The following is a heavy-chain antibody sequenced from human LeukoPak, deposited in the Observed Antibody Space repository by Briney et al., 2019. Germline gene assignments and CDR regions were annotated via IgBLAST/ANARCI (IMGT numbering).Heavy chain of an antibody. D-gene: IGHD2-15*01. J-gene: IGHJ5*02. CDR2: INHSGRT. V-gene: IGHV4-34*01. CDR3: ARPLGYCSDSRCPQSWFDP. Sequence: SETLSLTCAVSGGSFSGYYWTWIRQPPGKGLEWIGEINHSGRTNYNPSLKSRVIISVGTSKNQFSLKVNSVTAADTAVYYCARPLGYCSDSRCPQSWFDPWGQGTLVTVSS. CDR1: GGSFSGYY.